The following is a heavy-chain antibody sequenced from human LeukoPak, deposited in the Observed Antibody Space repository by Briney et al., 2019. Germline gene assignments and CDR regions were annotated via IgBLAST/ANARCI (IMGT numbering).Heavy chain of an antibody. CDR1: GGTFSSYA. V-gene: IGHV1-69*13. D-gene: IGHD4-11*01. CDR2: IIPIFGTA. CDR3: ARGSNGISRFDY. Sequence: ASVKVSCKASGGTFSSYAISWVRQVPGQGLEWMGGIIPIFGTANYAQKFQGRVTITADESTSTAYMELSSLRSEDTAVYYCARGSNGISRFDYWGQGTLVTVSS. J-gene: IGHJ4*02.